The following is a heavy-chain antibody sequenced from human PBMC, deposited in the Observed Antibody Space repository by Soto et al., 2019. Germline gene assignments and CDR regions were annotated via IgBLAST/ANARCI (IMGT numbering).Heavy chain of an antibody. CDR1: GFTFSSYA. CDR3: ARRGSGSYYHY. Sequence: EVPLLESGGGLVQPGGSLRLSCAASGFTFSSYAMRWVRQAPGKGLEWVSAISGSGGSTYYADSVKGRFTISRDNSKITLYLQMNSLRAEDTAVYYCARRGSGSYYHYWGQGTLVTVSS. D-gene: IGHD1-26*01. CDR2: ISGSGGST. J-gene: IGHJ4*02. V-gene: IGHV3-23*01.